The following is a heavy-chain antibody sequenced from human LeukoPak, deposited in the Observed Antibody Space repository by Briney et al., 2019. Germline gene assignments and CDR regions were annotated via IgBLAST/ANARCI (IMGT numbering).Heavy chain of an antibody. D-gene: IGHD3/OR15-3a*01. Sequence: GGSLRLSCAASGFTFGDYGLHWVRQAPGKGLEWVTFIKYDGSKKYYVDSVKGRFTFSRDNSKNMLYLQMNSLRADDTAIYYCVKGRDFYFDFWGQGTLVTVSS. V-gene: IGHV3-30*02. CDR3: VKGRDFYFDF. CDR2: IKYDGSKK. J-gene: IGHJ4*02. CDR1: GFTFGDYG.